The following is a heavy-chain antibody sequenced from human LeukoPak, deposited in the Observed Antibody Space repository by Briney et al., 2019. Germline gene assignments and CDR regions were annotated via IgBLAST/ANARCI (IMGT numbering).Heavy chain of an antibody. CDR2: INHSGGT. D-gene: IGHD2/OR15-2a*01. J-gene: IGHJ4*02. Sequence: PGKGLECIGEINHSGGTNYNPSLKRRVTISVDTSKNQFSLKLSSVTAADTAVYYCARGFRYWGQGTLVTVSS. CDR3: ARGFRY. V-gene: IGHV4-34*01.